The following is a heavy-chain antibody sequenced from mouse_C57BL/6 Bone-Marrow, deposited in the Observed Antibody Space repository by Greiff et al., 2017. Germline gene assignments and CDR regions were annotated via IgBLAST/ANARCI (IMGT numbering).Heavy chain of an antibody. J-gene: IGHJ3*01. CDR2: ISSGSSTI. V-gene: IGHV5-17*01. CDR3: ARGDWFAY. CDR1: GFTFSDYG. Sequence: EVKLVESGGGLVKPGGSLKLSCAASGFTFSDYGMHWVRQAPEKGLAWVAYISSGSSTIYYADTVKGRFTISRDNAKNTLFLQMTSLRSEDTAMYYCARGDWFAYWGQGTLVTVSA.